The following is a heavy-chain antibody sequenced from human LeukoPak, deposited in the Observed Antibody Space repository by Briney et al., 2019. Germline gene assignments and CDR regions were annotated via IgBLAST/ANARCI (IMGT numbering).Heavy chain of an antibody. CDR3: TRRSDYDYFDF. CDR2: IRSKTYRGTT. CDR1: GFTFGDYA. Sequence: PGGSLRLSCLTSGFTFGDYAMGWVRQAPGKGLEWVGFIRSKTYRGTTEYGASVKGRFTISRDDSKSIAYLQMNSLKTEDTAVYYCTRRSDYDYFDFWGQGTLVTVS. V-gene: IGHV3-49*04. D-gene: IGHD3-16*01. J-gene: IGHJ4*02.